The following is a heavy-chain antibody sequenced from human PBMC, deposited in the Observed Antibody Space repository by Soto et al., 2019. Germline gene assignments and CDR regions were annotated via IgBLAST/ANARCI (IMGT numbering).Heavy chain of an antibody. CDR3: GRLVKYGSGSSFFDL. J-gene: IGHJ4*02. D-gene: IGHD3-10*01. V-gene: IGHV3-72*01. CDR1: GFTSSDHY. CDR2: TRNKVNSYTT. Sequence: EVQLVESGGGLVQPGGSLRLSCAASGFTSSDHYMDWVRQAPGKGLEWVGRTRNKVNSYTTEYAASVKGRFTISRDDSKNSLYLQMNSLKTKDTAVYYCGRLVKYGSGSSFFDLWGQGTLVTVSS.